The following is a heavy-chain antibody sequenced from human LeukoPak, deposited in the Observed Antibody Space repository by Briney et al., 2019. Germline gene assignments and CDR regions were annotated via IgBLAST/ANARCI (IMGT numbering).Heavy chain of an antibody. D-gene: IGHD4-23*01. CDR1: GFTFLSYA. CDR3: VKVANYGGKRALDY. Sequence: PGGSLRLSCSASGFTFLSYAIYWVRQAPGKGPVYVSGISSSGGSTYYADSVKGRFTISGDNSKNTVYLQMSSLRVEDTAVYYCVKVANYGGKRALDYWGQGTLVTVSS. CDR2: ISSSGGST. V-gene: IGHV3-64D*06. J-gene: IGHJ4*02.